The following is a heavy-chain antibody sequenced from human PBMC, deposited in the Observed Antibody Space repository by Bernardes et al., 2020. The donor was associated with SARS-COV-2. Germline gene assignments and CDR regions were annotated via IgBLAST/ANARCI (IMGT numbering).Heavy chain of an antibody. J-gene: IGHJ5*01. Sequence: SETLSLTCTVSGGSISSNNYYWGWIRQSPGKGLEWIGTIYYTKTIYYNPSLKSRVTISVDTSKNQLSLSLSSVTAADTAFYYCARRYSGYDMFNWFDSWGQGAQITVSS. CDR1: GGSISSNNYY. CDR2: IYYTKTI. CDR3: ARRYSGYDMFNWFDS. V-gene: IGHV4-39*01. D-gene: IGHD5-12*01.